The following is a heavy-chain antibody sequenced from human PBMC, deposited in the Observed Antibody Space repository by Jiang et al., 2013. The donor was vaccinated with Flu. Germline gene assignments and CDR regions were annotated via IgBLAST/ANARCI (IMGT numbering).Heavy chain of an antibody. CDR2: ISGSGGST. CDR3: AKASHSSSWPEPFDY. D-gene: IGHD6-13*01. J-gene: IGHJ4*02. Sequence: ASGFTFSSYAMSWVRQAPGKGLEWVSAISGSGGSTYYADSVKGRFTISRDNSKNTLYLQMNSLRAEDTAVYYCAKASHSSSWPEPFDYWGQGTLVTVSS. V-gene: IGHV3-23*01. CDR1: GFTFSSYA.